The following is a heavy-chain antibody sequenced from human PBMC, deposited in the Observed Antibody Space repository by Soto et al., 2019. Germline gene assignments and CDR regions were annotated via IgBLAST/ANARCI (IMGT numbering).Heavy chain of an antibody. CDR1: GFPFSSYT. Sequence: EVQLGDSGGGLVKPGGPMRLSWAAPGFPFSSYTMNWVRQAPGKGLEGVSSVSSSSTYIYYANSVKGRLTISRVNAKNSLYLQMNTLRAEDTAIYYCARWSHSTTWYGGQFDCWGQGTLVTVSS. D-gene: IGHD6-13*01. CDR3: ARWSHSTTWYGGQFDC. J-gene: IGHJ4*02. V-gene: IGHV3-21*01. CDR2: VSSSSTYI.